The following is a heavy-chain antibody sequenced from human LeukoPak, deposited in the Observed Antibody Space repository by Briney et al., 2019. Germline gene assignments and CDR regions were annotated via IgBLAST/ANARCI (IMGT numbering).Heavy chain of an antibody. CDR1: GYTFTSYG. CDR2: ISAYNGNT. CDR3: ARVITFGGVIDNFDY. V-gene: IGHV1-18*01. J-gene: IGHJ4*02. Sequence: ASVKVSCKASGYTFTSYGISWVRQAPGQGLEWMGWISAYNGNTNYARKLQGRVTMTTDTSTSTAYMELRSLRSDDTAVYYCARVITFGGVIDNFDYWGQGTLVTVSS. D-gene: IGHD3-16*02.